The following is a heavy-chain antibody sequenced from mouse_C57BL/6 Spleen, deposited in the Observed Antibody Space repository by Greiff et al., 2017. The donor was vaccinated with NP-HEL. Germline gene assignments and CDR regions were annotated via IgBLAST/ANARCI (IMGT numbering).Heavy chain of an antibody. D-gene: IGHD2-10*01. CDR3: ATYYGIYWYFDV. V-gene: IGHV1-4*01. CDR2: INPSSGYT. CDR1: GYTFTSYT. Sequence: QVQLQQSGAELARPGASVKMSCKASGYTFTSYTMHWVKQRPGQGLEWIGYINPSSGYTKYNQKFKDKATLTADKSSSTAYMQLSSLTSEDSAVYYCATYYGIYWYFDVWGTGTTVTVSS. J-gene: IGHJ1*03.